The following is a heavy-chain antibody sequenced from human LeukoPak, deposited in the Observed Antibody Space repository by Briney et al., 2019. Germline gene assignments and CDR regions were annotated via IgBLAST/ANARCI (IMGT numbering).Heavy chain of an antibody. CDR1: GFTFDDYG. J-gene: IGHJ4*02. Sequence: PGGSLRLSCAASGFTFDDYGMSWVRQAPGKGLEWVSGINWNGGSTGYADSVKGRFTISRDNAKNSLYLQMNSLRDEDTAMYYCARDFKYAFDYWGQGTLVAVSS. V-gene: IGHV3-20*04. CDR3: ARDFKYAFDY. D-gene: IGHD2-8*01. CDR2: INWNGGST.